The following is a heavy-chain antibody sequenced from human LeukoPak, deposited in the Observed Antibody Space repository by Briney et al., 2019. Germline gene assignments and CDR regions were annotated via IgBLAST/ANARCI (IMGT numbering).Heavy chain of an antibody. CDR2: ISGSGGST. J-gene: IGHJ4*02. CDR1: GFTFSSYA. V-gene: IGHV3-23*01. Sequence: GGSLRLSCAASGFTFSSYAMSWVRQAPGKGLEWVSAISGSGGSTYYADSVKGRFTISRDNSKNTLYLQMNSLRAEDAAVYYCAKSGDSSSWYLYYFDYWGQGTLVTVSS. D-gene: IGHD6-13*01. CDR3: AKSGDSSSWYLYYFDY.